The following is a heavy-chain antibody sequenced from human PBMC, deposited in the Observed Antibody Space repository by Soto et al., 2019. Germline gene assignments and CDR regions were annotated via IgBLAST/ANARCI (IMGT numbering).Heavy chain of an antibody. CDR3: ARAMYSSSRGFDY. CDR2: IWYDGSNK. D-gene: IGHD6-6*01. Sequence: GSLRLSCAASGFTFSSYGMHWVRQAPGKGLEWVAAIWYDGSNKYYADSVKGRFTISRDNSKNTLYLQMNSLRAEDTAVYYCARAMYSSSRGFDYWGQGTLVTVSS. J-gene: IGHJ4*02. V-gene: IGHV3-33*01. CDR1: GFTFSSYG.